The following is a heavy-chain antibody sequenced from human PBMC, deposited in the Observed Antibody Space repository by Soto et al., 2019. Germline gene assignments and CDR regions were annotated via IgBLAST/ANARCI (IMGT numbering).Heavy chain of an antibody. CDR3: ASPPTSHFTTVTTSEGFDY. CDR2: IIPIFGTA. Sequence: QVQLVQSGAEVKKPGSSVKVSCKASGGTFSSYAISWVRQAPGQGLEWMGGIIPIFGTANYAQKFQGRVTITADESTSTAYMELSSLRSEDTAVYYCASPPTSHFTTVTTSEGFDYWGQGTLVTVSS. D-gene: IGHD4-17*01. V-gene: IGHV1-69*01. J-gene: IGHJ4*02. CDR1: GGTFSSYA.